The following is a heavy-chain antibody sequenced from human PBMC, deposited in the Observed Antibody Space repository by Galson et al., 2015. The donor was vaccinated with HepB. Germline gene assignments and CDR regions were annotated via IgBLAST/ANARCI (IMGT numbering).Heavy chain of an antibody. CDR3: AKGPDGRILVTDVSY. V-gene: IGHV3-23*01. CDR2: VSGTTGIT. D-gene: IGHD2-21*02. Sequence: SLRLSCAASGFTFSNYPMSWVRQAPGKGLEWVSSVSGTTGITNYEDTVKGRFTISRDNSKNTLDLQMSSLRVEDTAIYYCAKGPDGRILVTDVSYCGQGTLVTVSS. CDR1: GFTFSNYP. J-gene: IGHJ4*02.